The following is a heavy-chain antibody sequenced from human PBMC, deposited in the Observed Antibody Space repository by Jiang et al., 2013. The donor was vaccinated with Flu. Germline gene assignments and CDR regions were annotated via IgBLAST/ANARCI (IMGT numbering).Heavy chain of an antibody. V-gene: IGHV5-51*01. D-gene: IGHD6-25*01. CDR2: MNPGDSET. CDR3: ARLERRHYGMDV. Sequence: GIMNPGDSETTYSPSFQGQVVMSADKSISTAYLQWSSLKASDTAMYYCARLERRHYGMDVVGQGTTVTVSS. J-gene: IGHJ6*02.